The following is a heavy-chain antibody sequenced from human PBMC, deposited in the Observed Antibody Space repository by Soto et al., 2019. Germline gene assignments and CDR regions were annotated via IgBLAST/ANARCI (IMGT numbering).Heavy chain of an antibody. CDR1: GGTFSSYA. CDR3: ASAPYSVTDAYWFDP. V-gene: IGHV1-69*12. D-gene: IGHD1-26*01. CDR2: IIPIFGTA. J-gene: IGHJ5*02. Sequence: QVQLVQSGAEVKKPGSSVKVSCKASGGTFSSYAISWVRQAPGQGLEWMGGIIPIFGTANYAQKFQGRVTITADESTSTAYMELSSLRSEDTAVYYCASAPYSVTDAYWFDPWCQGTLVTVSS.